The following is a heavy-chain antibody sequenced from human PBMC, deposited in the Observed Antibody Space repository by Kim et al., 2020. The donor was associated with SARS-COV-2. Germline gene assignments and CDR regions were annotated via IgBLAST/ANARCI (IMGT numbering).Heavy chain of an antibody. CDR2: IIPIFGTA. Sequence: SVKVSCKASGGTFSSYAISWVRQAPGQGLEWMGGIIPIFGTANYAQKFQGRVTITADESTSTAYMELSSLRSEDTAVYYCARGSLPPPYDILTGHLTPSLGYWGQGTLVTVSS. D-gene: IGHD3-9*01. CDR1: GGTFSSYA. J-gene: IGHJ4*02. V-gene: IGHV1-69*13. CDR3: ARGSLPPPYDILTGHLTPSLGY.